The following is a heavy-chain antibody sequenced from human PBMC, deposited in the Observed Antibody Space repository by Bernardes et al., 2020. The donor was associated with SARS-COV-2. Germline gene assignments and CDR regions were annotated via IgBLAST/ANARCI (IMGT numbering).Heavy chain of an antibody. CDR1: GFTVSSNY. CDR3: ARDLVVNGMDV. V-gene: IGHV3-53*01. J-gene: IGHJ6*02. D-gene: IGHD2-15*01. CDR2: IYSGGST. Sequence: GGSLRLSRAASGFTVSSNYMSWVRQAPGKGLEWVSVIYSGGSTYYADSVKGRFTISRDNSKNTLYLQMNSLRAEDTAVYYCARDLVVNGMDVWGQGTTVTVSS.